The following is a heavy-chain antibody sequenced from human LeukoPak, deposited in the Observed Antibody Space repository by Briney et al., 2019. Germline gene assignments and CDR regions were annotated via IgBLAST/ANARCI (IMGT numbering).Heavy chain of an antibody. Sequence: GVSLRLYSAASGFTFSSYSMNWVRHAPGLGLEWVSSISSSSSYIYYADSVKGRFTISRDNAKNSLYLQMNSLRAEDTAVYYCAREVVGFDYWGQGTLVTVSS. CDR3: AREVVGFDY. V-gene: IGHV3-21*01. D-gene: IGHD3-22*01. CDR2: ISSSSSYI. CDR1: GFTFSSYS. J-gene: IGHJ4*02.